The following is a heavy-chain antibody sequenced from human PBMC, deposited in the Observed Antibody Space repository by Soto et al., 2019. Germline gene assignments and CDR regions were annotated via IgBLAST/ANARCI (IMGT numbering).Heavy chain of an antibody. CDR3: AKDQGRIVTATRELDY. J-gene: IGHJ4*02. D-gene: IGHD1-26*01. CDR1: GFTFNSFG. V-gene: IGHV3-30*18. CDR2: ISFDGSNI. Sequence: GGPLRLSCAASGFTFNSFGMHWVRQAPGKGLEWVALISFDGSNINYADSVRGRFTISSDDSKNILYLQMDSLRSEDTAVYYCAKDQGRIVTATRELDYWGQGTLVTVSS.